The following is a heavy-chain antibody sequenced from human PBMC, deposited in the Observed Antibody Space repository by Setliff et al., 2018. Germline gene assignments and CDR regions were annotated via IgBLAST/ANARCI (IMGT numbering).Heavy chain of an antibody. D-gene: IGHD3-10*01. CDR1: GNTLTHLS. V-gene: IGHV1-24*01. CDR2: FDPEEGER. J-gene: IGHJ4*02. CDR3: AIDSVVRGFINGDSFDY. Sequence: ASVKVSCKVSGNTLTHLSIHWVRQAPGEGLEWIGGFDPEEGERIYAPRLQGRXXXTEXXXXXXXXXXXXXXXXXDTAVYYCAIDSVVRGFINGDSFDYWGQGTLVTVSS.